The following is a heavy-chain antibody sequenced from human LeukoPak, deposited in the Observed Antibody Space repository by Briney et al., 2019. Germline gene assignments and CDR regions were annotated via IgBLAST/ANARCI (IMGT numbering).Heavy chain of an antibody. Sequence: ASVKVSCKASGGTFSSYAISWARQAPGQGLEWMGGIIPIFGTANYAQKFQGRVTITTDESTSTAYMELSSLRSEDTAVYYCARSVPEMATIHYYYYMDVWGKGTTVTVSS. CDR2: IIPIFGTA. J-gene: IGHJ6*03. D-gene: IGHD5-24*01. CDR1: GGTFSSYA. V-gene: IGHV1-69*05. CDR3: ARSVPEMATIHYYYYMDV.